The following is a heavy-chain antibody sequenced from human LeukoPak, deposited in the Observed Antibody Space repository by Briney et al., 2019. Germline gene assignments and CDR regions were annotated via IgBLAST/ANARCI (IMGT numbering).Heavy chain of an antibody. J-gene: IGHJ4*02. Sequence: GGSLRLSCTASGVIFSRHAMSWVRQAPGKGLEWVSTTGLNSVNTLCADSVQGRFTISRDNSRNTLDLQIDNLRVDDTAVYYCAKGDDIGKHPIRAFYFDNWGQGTLVTVSS. CDR3: AKGDDIGKHPIRAFYFDN. CDR2: TGLNSVNT. V-gene: IGHV3-23*01. CDR1: GVIFSRHA. D-gene: IGHD5-24*01.